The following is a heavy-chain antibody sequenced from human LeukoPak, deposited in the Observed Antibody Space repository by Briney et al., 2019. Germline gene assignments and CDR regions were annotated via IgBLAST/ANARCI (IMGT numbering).Heavy chain of an antibody. J-gene: IGHJ6*03. CDR2: IYYTGST. CDR3: ARLWGQNYYYYMDV. Sequence: NASETLSLTCTVSGGSIGSSSYHWGWIRQPPGKGLEWIGTIYYTGSTYYNPSLKSRVTISVDTSKNQFSLKLSSVTAADTAVYYCARLWGQNYYYYMDVWGKGTTVTVSS. D-gene: IGHD1-26*01. V-gene: IGHV4-39*01. CDR1: GGSIGSSSYH.